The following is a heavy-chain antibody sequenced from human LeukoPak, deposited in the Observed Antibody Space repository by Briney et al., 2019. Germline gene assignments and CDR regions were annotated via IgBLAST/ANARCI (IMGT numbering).Heavy chain of an antibody. J-gene: IGHJ6*02. CDR2: IDKEGSVR. CDR3: ATYTNWVAGDV. CDR1: GFSFSDSW. D-gene: IGHD7-27*01. V-gene: IGHV3-7*01. Sequence: GGSLRLSCVASGFSFSDSWMSWVRQAPGKGLEWVADIDKEGSVRYYVDSVKGRFNISRDNAKNSLYLQMDSLRAEDTAVYYCATYTNWVAGDVWGQGTTVSVSS.